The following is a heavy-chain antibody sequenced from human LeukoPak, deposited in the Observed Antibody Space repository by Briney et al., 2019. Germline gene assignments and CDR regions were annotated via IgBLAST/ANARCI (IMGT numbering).Heavy chain of an antibody. Sequence: GGSLRLSCAVSGFTFSNYAMSWVRQAPGKGLEWVSSISDNGGSTYYGDSVRGRFTISRDNSKNTLYLQMNSLRAGDAAEYYCATHPGDYWGQGTLVTVSS. J-gene: IGHJ4*02. CDR3: ATHPGDY. CDR1: GFTFSNYA. V-gene: IGHV3-23*01. CDR2: ISDNGGST. D-gene: IGHD7-27*01.